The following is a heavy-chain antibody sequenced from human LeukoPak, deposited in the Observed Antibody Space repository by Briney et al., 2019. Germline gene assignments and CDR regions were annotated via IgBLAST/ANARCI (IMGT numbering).Heavy chain of an antibody. CDR2: IYYSGST. CDR3: ARVWFGELSLYYFDY. V-gene: IGHV4-30-4*01. Sequence: SETLSLTCTVSGGSISSGDYYWSWIRQPPGKGLEWIGYIYYSGSTYYNPSLKSRVTISVYTSKNQFSLKLSSVTAADTAVYYCARVWFGELSLYYFDYWGQGTLVTVSS. D-gene: IGHD3-10*01. CDR1: GGSISSGDYY. J-gene: IGHJ4*02.